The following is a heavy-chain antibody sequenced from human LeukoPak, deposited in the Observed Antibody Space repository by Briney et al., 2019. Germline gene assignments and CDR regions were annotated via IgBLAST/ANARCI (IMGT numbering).Heavy chain of an antibody. D-gene: IGHD2-21*02. CDR1: GYTFTSYD. CDR2: INPSGDST. V-gene: IGHV1-46*01. Sequence: AAVKVSCKASGYTFTSYDMHWVRQTPGQGLEWMGIINPSGDSTSYAQKFQGRVTMTRDTSTSTVYMELSSLRSEDTAVYYCASVLYCGADCYSGRYFFDYWGQGTLVTVSS. J-gene: IGHJ4*02. CDR3: ASVLYCGADCYSGRYFFDY.